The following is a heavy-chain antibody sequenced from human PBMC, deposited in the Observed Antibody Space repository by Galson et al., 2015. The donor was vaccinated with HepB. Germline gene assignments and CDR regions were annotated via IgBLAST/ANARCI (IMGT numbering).Heavy chain of an antibody. CDR2: ITGSRSTI. CDR3: ARSTEGAFDV. V-gene: IGHV3-48*01. Sequence: SLRLSCAASGFSFSRYSMNWVRQAPGKGLEWVSYITGSRSTIKYTDSVKGRFTISRDNAKNSVYLQVNSLRAEDTALYYCARSTEGAFDVWGQGTMVTVSS. CDR1: GFSFSRYS. J-gene: IGHJ3*01.